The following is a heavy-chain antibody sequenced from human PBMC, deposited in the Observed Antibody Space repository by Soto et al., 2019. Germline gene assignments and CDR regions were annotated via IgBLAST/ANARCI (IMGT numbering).Heavy chain of an antibody. CDR2: ISSSSSGT. D-gene: IGHD2-21*02. CDR3: AKIAVQRGDTDF. V-gene: IGHV3-23*01. CDR1: GFTFSGYA. Sequence: PGGSLRLSCAASGFTFSGYAMSWVRQSPGKGLEWVSTISSSSSGTFYADSVKGRFSISRDNWKNTLSLQMNSLRAEDSAVYYCAKIAVQRGDTDFWGQGTLVTVSS. J-gene: IGHJ4*02.